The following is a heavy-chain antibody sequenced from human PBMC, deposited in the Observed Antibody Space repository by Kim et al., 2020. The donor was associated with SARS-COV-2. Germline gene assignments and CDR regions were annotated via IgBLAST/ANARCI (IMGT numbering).Heavy chain of an antibody. D-gene: IGHD4-17*01. V-gene: IGHV4-34*01. CDR3: ARDPYAYFDY. Sequence: STNYNPSLKSRVTISVATSKNQFSLKLSSVTAADTAVYYCARDPYAYFDYWGQGTLVTVSS. J-gene: IGHJ4*02. CDR2: ST.